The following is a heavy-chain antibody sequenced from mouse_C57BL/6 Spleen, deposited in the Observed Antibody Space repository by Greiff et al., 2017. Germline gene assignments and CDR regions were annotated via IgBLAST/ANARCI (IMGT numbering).Heavy chain of an antibody. V-gene: IGHV1-53*01. D-gene: IGHD4-1*01. Sequence: QVQLQQPGPELVKPGASVKLSCKASGSTFTRYWMHWVKQRPGQGLEWIGNINPSNGGTKYNEKFKSKATLTVDKSSSTAYMQLSGLTSEDSSVYYCARSNWYAMDYWGQGASVTVSS. CDR2: INPSNGGT. CDR1: GSTFTRYW. CDR3: ARSNWYAMDY. J-gene: IGHJ4*01.